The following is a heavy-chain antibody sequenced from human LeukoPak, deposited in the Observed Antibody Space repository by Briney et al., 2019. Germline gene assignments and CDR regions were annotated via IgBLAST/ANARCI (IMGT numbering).Heavy chain of an antibody. Sequence: SETLSLTCTASGCTFSSGDYCWIWLRQPPGQGREWFGYIYYSGITYYNPSLKSRVTISVDTSKNQFSLKLSSVTAADTAVYYCARAGFPAALDIWGQGTMVTVSS. J-gene: IGHJ3*02. CDR2: IYYSGIT. D-gene: IGHD2/OR15-2a*01. CDR1: GCTFSSGDYC. V-gene: IGHV4-30-4*08. CDR3: ARAGFPAALDI.